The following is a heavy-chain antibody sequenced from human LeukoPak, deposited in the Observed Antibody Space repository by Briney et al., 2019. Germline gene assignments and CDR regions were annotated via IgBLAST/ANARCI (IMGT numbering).Heavy chain of an antibody. V-gene: IGHV3-30*02. Sequence: GGSLRLSCAASGFTFSSSGMHWVRQAPGKGLEWVAFIRDDGSNKYYADSVKGRFTISRDNSKNTLYLQMNSLRAEDTAVYYCAKRGEGVSNTWYMNNWFDTWGQGTLVTVSS. J-gene: IGHJ5*02. CDR1: GFTFSSSG. CDR3: AKRGEGVSNTWYMNNWFDT. CDR2: IRDDGSNK. D-gene: IGHD6-13*01.